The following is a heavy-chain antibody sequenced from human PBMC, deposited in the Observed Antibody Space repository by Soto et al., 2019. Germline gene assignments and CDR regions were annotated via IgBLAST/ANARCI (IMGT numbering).Heavy chain of an antibody. CDR1: GFTFSNYA. D-gene: IGHD2-15*01. CDR2: ITSTGSST. CDR3: ATGAECYVVSPRDY. V-gene: IGHV3-23*01. J-gene: IGHJ4*02. Sequence: EVQLLESGGACVQPGGSLRLSCAASGFTFSNYALTWVRQAPGKGLEWVSAITSTGSSTYYADSVKGRFNISRDNSKNTLYLQIDGLRAEDTAVYYYATGAECYVVSPRDYWGQGTLVTVSS.